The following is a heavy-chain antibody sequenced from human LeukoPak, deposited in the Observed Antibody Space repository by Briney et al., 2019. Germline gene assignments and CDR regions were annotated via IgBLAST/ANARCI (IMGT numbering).Heavy chain of an antibody. J-gene: IGHJ1*01. CDR2: INPDGRDT. V-gene: IGHV3-7*01. Sequence: PGGSLRLSCAASGFTFSSYTMNWVRQAPGKGLEWVAHINPDGRDTYYVDSVKGRFTISRDNAQNSMYLQMNSLRVEAAAVYYCTSWGDTTAEYFQRWGQGTLVTVSS. D-gene: IGHD2-21*02. CDR1: GFTFSSYT. CDR3: TSWGDTTAEYFQR.